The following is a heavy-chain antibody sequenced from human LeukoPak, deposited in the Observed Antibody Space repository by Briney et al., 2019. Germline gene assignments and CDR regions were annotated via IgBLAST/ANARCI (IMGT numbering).Heavy chain of an antibody. CDR3: ARGRYCVGDCYFSWFDP. CDR2: MNHSGST. CDR1: GGSFSGYN. J-gene: IGHJ5*02. D-gene: IGHD2-21*02. Sequence: SETQSLTRAVYGGSFSGYNWSWIGEAPGKRMEWIGEMNHSGSTNYNPSLKSRVTISVATSKNQFSLKLSSVTAADTAVYYCARGRYCVGDCYFSWFDPWGQGTLVTVSS. V-gene: IGHV4-34*01.